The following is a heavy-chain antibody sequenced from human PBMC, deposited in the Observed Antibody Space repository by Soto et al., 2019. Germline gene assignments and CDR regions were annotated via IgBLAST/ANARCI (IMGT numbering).Heavy chain of an antibody. D-gene: IGHD3-3*02. Sequence: KPSETLSLTCSVPSGSISSYYWSWIRQPPGKGLEWIGYVYYSGSTNYNPSLKSRVTISIDTSKNQFSLRLSSVTAADTAVYYCAAGHFWSGFSCNEIKWFDPWGQGTLVTVSS. CDR2: VYYSGST. V-gene: IGHV4-59*01. CDR1: SGSISSYY. CDR3: AAGHFWSGFSCNEIKWFDP. J-gene: IGHJ5*02.